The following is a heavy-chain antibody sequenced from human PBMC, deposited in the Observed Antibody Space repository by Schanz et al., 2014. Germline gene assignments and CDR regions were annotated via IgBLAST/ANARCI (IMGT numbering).Heavy chain of an antibody. Sequence: EVHLLESGGGLVPPGGSLRLSCAASGFTFSSYAMSWVRQAPGKGLEWVSAISGSGGSTYYADSVKGRFTISRDNSKNTLYLQLGSLSAEDTAVYFCARDNRYYLFDYWGQGALVTVSS. D-gene: IGHD3-16*02. CDR2: ISGSGGST. CDR3: ARDNRYYLFDY. V-gene: IGHV3-23*01. CDR1: GFTFSSYA. J-gene: IGHJ4*02.